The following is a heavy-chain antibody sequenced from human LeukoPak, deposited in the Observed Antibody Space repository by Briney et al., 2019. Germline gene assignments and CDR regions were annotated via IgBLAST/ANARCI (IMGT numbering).Heavy chain of an antibody. CDR1: GYTFTGYY. D-gene: IGHD4-23*01. CDR3: ARDRRRYGGNFFFDY. Sequence: ASVKVSCKASGYTFTGYYMHWVRQAPGQGLEWVGWINPNSGGTNYAQKFQGRVTMTRDTSISTAYMELSRLRSDDTAVYYCARDRRRYGGNFFFDYWGQGTLVTVSS. V-gene: IGHV1-2*02. CDR2: INPNSGGT. J-gene: IGHJ4*02.